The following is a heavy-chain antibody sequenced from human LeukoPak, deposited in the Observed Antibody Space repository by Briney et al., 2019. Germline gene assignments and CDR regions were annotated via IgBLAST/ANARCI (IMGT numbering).Heavy chain of an antibody. CDR1: GYTFTSYG. Sequence: GASVKVSCKASGYTFTSYGISWVRQAPGQGLEWMGWISAYNGNTNYAQKLQGRVTMTTDTSTSTAYMELRSLRSDDTAVYYCARDFNTAGYYDSEDAFDIWGQGTTVTVSS. J-gene: IGHJ3*02. V-gene: IGHV1-18*01. D-gene: IGHD3-22*01. CDR3: ARDFNTAGYYDSEDAFDI. CDR2: ISAYNGNT.